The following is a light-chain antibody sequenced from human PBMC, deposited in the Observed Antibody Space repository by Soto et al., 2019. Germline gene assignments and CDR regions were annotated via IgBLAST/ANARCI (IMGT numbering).Light chain of an antibody. CDR1: SSDVGGYNY. J-gene: IGLJ2*01. CDR3: STYTSSSPVV. CDR2: EVS. Sequence: QSALTQPASVSGSPGQSITISCTGTSSDVGGYNYVSWYQQHPDKAPKLMIYEVSNRPSGVSNRFSGSKSGNTASLIISGRQAEDEADYYCSTYTSSSPVVFGGGTKLTVL. V-gene: IGLV2-14*01.